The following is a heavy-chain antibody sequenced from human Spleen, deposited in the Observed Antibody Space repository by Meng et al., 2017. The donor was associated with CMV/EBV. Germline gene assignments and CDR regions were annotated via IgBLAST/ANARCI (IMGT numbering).Heavy chain of an antibody. V-gene: IGHV6-1*01. J-gene: IGHJ4*02. CDR3: ARDREDSSGYDY. CDR2: KYYRSKWYN. D-gene: IGHD3-22*01. Sequence: VQHQRFGPGLVKPSPTLFLPCPNSGDSASSNSAAWTWIRQSPSRGLEWLGRKYYRSKWYNDYAVSVKSRITINPDTSKNQFSLQLNSVTPEGTAVYYCARDREDSSGYDYWGQGTLVTVSS. CDR1: GDSASSNSAA.